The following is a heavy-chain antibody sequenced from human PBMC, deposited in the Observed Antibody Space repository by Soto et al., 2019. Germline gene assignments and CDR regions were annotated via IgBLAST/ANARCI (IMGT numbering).Heavy chain of an antibody. CDR1: GGSISSVDYY. V-gene: IGHV4-30-4*01. CDR2: IYYSGNT. CDR3: ARFEFVELAALDY. Sequence: PSETLSLTCTVSGGSISSVDYYWSWVRQPPGKGLEWIGYIYYSGNTYYNPSLKNRVTISADTSKNQFSLRLSSVTAADTAVYYCARFEFVELAALDYWGQGTLVTVSS. D-gene: IGHD1-1*01. J-gene: IGHJ4*02.